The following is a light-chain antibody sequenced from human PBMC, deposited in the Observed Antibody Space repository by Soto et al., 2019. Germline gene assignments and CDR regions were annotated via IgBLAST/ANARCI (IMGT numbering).Light chain of an antibody. J-gene: IGKJ4*01. CDR1: QSISSY. Sequence: EIVLTQSPATLSLSPGERATLSCRASQSISSYLGWYQQKPGQAPRLLIYDASNRATGIPARFSGSGSGTDFTLTISSLEPEDCAVYYCQHRSNWPLTFGGGTKVDIK. CDR3: QHRSNWPLT. CDR2: DAS. V-gene: IGKV3-11*01.